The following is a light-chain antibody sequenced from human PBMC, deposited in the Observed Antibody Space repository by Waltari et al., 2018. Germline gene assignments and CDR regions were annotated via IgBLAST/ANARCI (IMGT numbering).Light chain of an antibody. CDR1: SSDVRFYNY. J-gene: IGLJ3*02. Sequence: QSALTHPAPVSGSPGQSITISCTGTSSDVRFYNYFSWYQQHPGKAPKLMIYDVSERPSGVSNRFSGSKSGNTASLTISGLQAEDEADYYCNSYAGSSSWVFGGGTKLTVL. CDR3: NSYAGSSSWV. CDR2: DVS. V-gene: IGLV2-14*01.